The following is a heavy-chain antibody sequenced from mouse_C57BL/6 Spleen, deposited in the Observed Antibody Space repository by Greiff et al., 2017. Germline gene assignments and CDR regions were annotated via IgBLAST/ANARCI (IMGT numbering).Heavy chain of an antibody. Sequence: QVQLKQPGTELVKPGASVKLSCKASGYTFTSYWMHWVKQRPGQGLEWIGNINPSNGGTNYNEKFKSKATLTVDKSSSTAYMQLSSLTSEDSAVYYCARSRAVVATDFDYWGQGTTLTVSS. D-gene: IGHD1-1*01. J-gene: IGHJ2*01. CDR1: GYTFTSYW. CDR3: ARSRAVVATDFDY. V-gene: IGHV1-53*01. CDR2: INPSNGGT.